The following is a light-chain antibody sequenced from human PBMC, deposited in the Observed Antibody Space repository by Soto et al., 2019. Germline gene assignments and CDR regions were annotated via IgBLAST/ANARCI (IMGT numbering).Light chain of an antibody. CDR2: DAP. CDR3: QQTYSTPPWT. V-gene: IGKV1-39*01. CDR1: QGIGTY. Sequence: DIHLTQSPSSLSASVGDRVTISCRATQGIGTYLTWYQQKPGRAPNLLIYDAPTMQPGVPSRFSGRASATDFTLTISSLQPYDVGAYFCQQTYSTPPWTFGQGTKVDIK. J-gene: IGKJ1*01.